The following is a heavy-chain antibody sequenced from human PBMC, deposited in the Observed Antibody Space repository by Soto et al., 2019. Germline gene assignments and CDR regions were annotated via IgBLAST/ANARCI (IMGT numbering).Heavy chain of an antibody. V-gene: IGHV4-59*01. CDR2: IYYSGDT. J-gene: IGHJ6*02. Sequence: SETLSLTCSVSGGSINNYHWGWIRQPPGKGLEWVGYIYYSGDTNYNPSLRSRLTISMDTSKNHVSLRLISVTAADTAVYSCARGTPSRGYSYGMDVWGQGTTVTVSS. D-gene: IGHD3-10*01. CDR1: GGSINNYH. CDR3: ARGTPSRGYSYGMDV.